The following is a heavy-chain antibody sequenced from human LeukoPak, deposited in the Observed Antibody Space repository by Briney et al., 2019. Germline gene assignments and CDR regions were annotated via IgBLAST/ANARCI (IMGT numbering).Heavy chain of an antibody. D-gene: IGHD5-24*01. CDR3: GRDYIGDGYVFDY. CDR1: GGSISSYSYY. V-gene: IGHV4-61*02. J-gene: IGHJ4*02. CDR2: INTSGST. Sequence: SETLSLTCAVSGGSISSYSYYWSRIRQPEGQGLEWIMRINTSGSTNYNPSLKSRITISVYTNKNQFSLKLSAVSAADTAVYYCGRDYIGDGYVFDYWGQGTLVTVSS.